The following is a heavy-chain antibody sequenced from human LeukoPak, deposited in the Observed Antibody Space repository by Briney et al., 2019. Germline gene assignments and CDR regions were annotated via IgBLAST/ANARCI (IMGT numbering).Heavy chain of an antibody. CDR2: ISGSGGST. CDR3: AGRQLVNLDY. CDR1: GFTFSSYA. V-gene: IGHV3-23*01. Sequence: GGSLRLSCAASGFTFSSYAMSWVRQAPGKGLEWVSAISGSGGSTYYADSVKGRFTISRGNSKNTLYLQMNSLRAEDTAVYYCAGRQLVNLDYWGQGTLVTVSS. J-gene: IGHJ4*02. D-gene: IGHD4-11*01.